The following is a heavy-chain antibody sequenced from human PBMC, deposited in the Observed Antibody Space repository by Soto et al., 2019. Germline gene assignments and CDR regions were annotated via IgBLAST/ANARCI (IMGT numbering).Heavy chain of an antibody. Sequence: GGSLRLSCVASGFTFSSYSMNWVRQAPGKGLEWVSGISWNSGSIGYADSVKGRFTISRDNAKNSLYLQMNSLRAEDTALYYCTKSAEAPYDFWSGYYSYYYYGMEVWGQGTTVTVSS. D-gene: IGHD3-3*01. CDR2: ISWNSGSI. CDR1: GFTFSSYS. CDR3: TKSAEAPYDFWSGYYSYYYYGMEV. J-gene: IGHJ6*02. V-gene: IGHV3-9*01.